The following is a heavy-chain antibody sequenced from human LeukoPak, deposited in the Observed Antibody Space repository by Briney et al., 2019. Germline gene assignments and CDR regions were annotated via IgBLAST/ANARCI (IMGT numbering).Heavy chain of an antibody. CDR3: ARDTGGYYFDY. CDR2: IYYSGST. CDR1: GGSISSYY. J-gene: IGHJ4*02. Sequence: KPSETLSLTCTVSGGSISSYYWSWIRQPPGKGLEWIGYIYYSGSTNYNPSLKSRVTISVDTSKNQFSLKLSSVTAADTAVYYCARDTGGYYFDYWGQGTLVTVSS. V-gene: IGHV4-59*01. D-gene: IGHD2-8*02.